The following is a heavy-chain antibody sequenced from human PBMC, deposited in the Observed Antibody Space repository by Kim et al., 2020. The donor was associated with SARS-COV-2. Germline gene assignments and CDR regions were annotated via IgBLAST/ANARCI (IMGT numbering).Heavy chain of an antibody. D-gene: IGHD3-3*01. CDR3: AKDKSKGRFLEWFLWEDDGSH. CDR1: GFAFSTYG. J-gene: IGHJ4*02. Sequence: GGSPRLSCAASGFAFSTYGMHWVRQSPDKGLEWVALIWYDGSKKYYQDSVKGRFTISRDNSKNTLYLQMDSLRAEDTAVYYCAKDKSKGRFLEWFLWEDDGSHWGQGTLVTVSS. CDR2: IWYDGSKK. V-gene: IGHV3-33*06.